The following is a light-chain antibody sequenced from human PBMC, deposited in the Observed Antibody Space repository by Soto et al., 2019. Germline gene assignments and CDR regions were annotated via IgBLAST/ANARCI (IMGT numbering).Light chain of an antibody. CDR1: QGIGNS. J-gene: IGKJ5*01. CDR3: QKYNTVPAT. V-gene: IGKV1-27*01. Sequence: DIQMTQSPPSLSASVGDRVTMTCRASQGIGNSLAWYQQKPGTVPKLLIYSASTLQSGVPSRFSGSGSGTDFTLTISSLQPEDVAAYYCQKYNTVPATFGQGTRLEIK. CDR2: SAS.